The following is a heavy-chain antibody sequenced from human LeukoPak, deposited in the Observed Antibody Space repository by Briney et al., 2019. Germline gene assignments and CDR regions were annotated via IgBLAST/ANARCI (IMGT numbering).Heavy chain of an antibody. J-gene: IGHJ6*02. CDR2: IYPGDSDT. V-gene: IGHV5-51*01. D-gene: IGHD5-18*01. CDR1: GYSFTSYW. Sequence: TISCKGSGYSFTSYWIGWVRQMPGKGLEWMGIIYPGDSDTRYSPSFQGQVTISADKSISTAYLQWSSLKASDTAMYYCARLDTAMAKDYYGMDVWGQGTTVTVSS. CDR3: ARLDTAMAKDYYGMDV.